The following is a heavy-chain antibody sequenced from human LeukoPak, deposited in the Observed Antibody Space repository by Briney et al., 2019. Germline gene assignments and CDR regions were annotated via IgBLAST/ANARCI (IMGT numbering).Heavy chain of an antibody. CDR2: IYSGGST. Sequence: GGSLRLSCAASGFTVSSNYMSWVRQAPGKGLEWVSVIYSGGSTYYADSVKGRFTISRDNSKNTLYLQMNSLRAEDTAVYYCARDQEGDAFDIWGQGTMVTVSS. CDR3: ARDQEGDAFDI. J-gene: IGHJ3*02. V-gene: IGHV3-66*01. CDR1: GFTVSSNY.